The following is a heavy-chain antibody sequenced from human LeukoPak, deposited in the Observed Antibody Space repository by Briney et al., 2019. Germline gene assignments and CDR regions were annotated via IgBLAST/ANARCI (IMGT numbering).Heavy chain of an antibody. CDR1: GYTFTGYY. Sequence: ASVNVSCKASGYTFTGYYMHWVRQAPGQGLEWMGIINPSGGSTSYAQKFQGRVTMTRDTSTSTVYMELSSLRSEDTAVYYCAREIPDVLRFLEWLGYGMDVWGQGTTVTVSS. CDR2: INPSGGST. D-gene: IGHD3-3*01. V-gene: IGHV1-46*01. J-gene: IGHJ6*02. CDR3: AREIPDVLRFLEWLGYGMDV.